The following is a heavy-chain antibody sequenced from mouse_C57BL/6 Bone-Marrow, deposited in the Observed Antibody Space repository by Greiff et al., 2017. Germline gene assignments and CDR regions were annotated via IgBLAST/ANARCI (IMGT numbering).Heavy chain of an antibody. V-gene: IGHV1-55*01. J-gene: IGHJ3*01. Sequence: QVQLKQSGAELVKPGASVKMSCKASGYTFTSYWITWVKQRPGQGLEWIGDIYPGSGSTNYNEKFKSKATLTVDTSSSTAYMQLSSLTSEDSAVYYCARVEENSLLPYWGQGTLVTVSA. CDR2: IYPGSGST. CDR1: GYTFTSYW. CDR3: ARVEENSLLPY. D-gene: IGHD1-2*01.